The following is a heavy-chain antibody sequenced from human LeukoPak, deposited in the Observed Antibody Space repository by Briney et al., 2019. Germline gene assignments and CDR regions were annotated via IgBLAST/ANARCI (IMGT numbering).Heavy chain of an antibody. D-gene: IGHD3-10*01. CDR1: GGSFSGNY. CDR3: ARGASMVRGVRDFDY. CDR2: INHSGST. J-gene: IGHJ4*02. V-gene: IGHV4-34*01. Sequence: SETLSLTCAVYGGSFSGNYWSWIRQPPGKGLEWIGEINHSGSTNYNPSLKSRVTISVDTSKNQFSLKLSSVTAADTAVYYCARGASMVRGVRDFDYWGQGTLVTVSS.